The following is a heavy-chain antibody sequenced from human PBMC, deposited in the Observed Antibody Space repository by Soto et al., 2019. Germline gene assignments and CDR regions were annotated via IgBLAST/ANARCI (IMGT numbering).Heavy chain of an antibody. CDR1: GGSFSGYY. Sequence: SETLSLTCAVYGGSFSGYYWSWIRQPPWKGLEWIGEINHSGSTNYNPSLKSRVTISVDTSKNQFSLKLSSVTAADTAVYYCARGLPTYDILTANNFDYWGQGTLVTVSS. V-gene: IGHV4-34*01. CDR2: INHSGST. D-gene: IGHD3-9*01. J-gene: IGHJ4*02. CDR3: ARGLPTYDILTANNFDY.